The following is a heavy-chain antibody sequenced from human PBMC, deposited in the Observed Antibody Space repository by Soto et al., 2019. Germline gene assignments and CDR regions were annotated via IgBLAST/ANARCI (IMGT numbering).Heavy chain of an antibody. J-gene: IGHJ4*02. CDR1: GGSISSGGYY. Sequence: QVQLQESGPGLVKPSQTLSLTCTVSGGSISSGGYYWSWIRQHPGKGLEWIGYIYYSGSTYYNPSLKRRVTISVDTSKNHFSLKLSSVTAADTAVYYCARELASAVAGTSFDYWGQGTLVTVSS. CDR3: ARELASAVAGTSFDY. CDR2: IYYSGST. V-gene: IGHV4-31*03. D-gene: IGHD6-19*01.